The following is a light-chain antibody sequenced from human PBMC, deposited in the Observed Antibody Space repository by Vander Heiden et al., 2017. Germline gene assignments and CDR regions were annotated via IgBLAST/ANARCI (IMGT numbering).Light chain of an antibody. CDR1: QSVSSSY. CDR3: QQDGSSPQT. CDR2: GAS. V-gene: IGKV3-20*01. Sequence: EIVLTQSPGTLSLSPGERVTLSCRASQSVSSSYLAWYQQKPGQAPRLLIYGASSRATGIPDRFSGSGSGTDFTLTISRLEPEDFAVYYCQQDGSSPQTFGQGTKVEIK. J-gene: IGKJ1*01.